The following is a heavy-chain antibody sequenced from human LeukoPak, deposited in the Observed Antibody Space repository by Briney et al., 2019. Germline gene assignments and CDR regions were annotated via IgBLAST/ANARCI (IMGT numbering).Heavy chain of an antibody. Sequence: GGSLRLSCAASGFSFTNFAMSWVRQAPGKGLEWVSTISGSGDTTYLADSVKGRFTISRDNSKNTLYLQMNSLRAEDTAVYHCAKESYYDGAFDVWGLGTMVTVSS. V-gene: IGHV3-23*01. D-gene: IGHD3-22*01. CDR3: AKESYYDGAFDV. CDR1: GFSFTNFA. CDR2: ISGSGDTT. J-gene: IGHJ3*01.